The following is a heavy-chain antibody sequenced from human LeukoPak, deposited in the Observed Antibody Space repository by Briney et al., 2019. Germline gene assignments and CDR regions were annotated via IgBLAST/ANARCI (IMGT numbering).Heavy chain of an antibody. J-gene: IGHJ4*02. D-gene: IGHD3-22*01. CDR1: GFTFSSYA. CDR2: ISGSGGST. V-gene: IGHV3-23*01. Sequence: GGSLRLSCAASGFTFSSYAMSWVRQAPGKGLEWVSAISGSGGSTYYADSVKGRFTISRDNSKNTLYLQMNSLRAEDTAVYYCAKDGVSYYDSSGYHFDYWGQGTLVTVSS. CDR3: AKDGVSYYDSSGYHFDY.